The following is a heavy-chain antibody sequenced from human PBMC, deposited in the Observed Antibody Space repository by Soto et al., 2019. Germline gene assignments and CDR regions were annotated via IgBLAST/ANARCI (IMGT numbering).Heavy chain of an antibody. CDR3: AREGRVVRGVSSYYYGMDV. V-gene: IGHV1-2*02. D-gene: IGHD3-10*01. Sequence: ASVKVSFKASGYTFTGYYMHWVRQAPGQGLEWMGWINPNSGGTNYAQKFQGRVTMTRDTSISTAYMELSRLRSDDTAVYYCAREGRVVRGVSSYYYGMDVWGQGTTGTVSS. CDR2: INPNSGGT. J-gene: IGHJ6*02. CDR1: GYTFTGYY.